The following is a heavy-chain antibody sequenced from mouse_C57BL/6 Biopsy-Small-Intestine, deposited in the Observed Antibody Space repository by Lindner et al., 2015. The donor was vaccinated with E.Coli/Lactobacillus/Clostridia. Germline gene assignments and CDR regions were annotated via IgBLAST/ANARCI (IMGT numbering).Heavy chain of an antibody. CDR3: ARGNDGSFDY. J-gene: IGHJ2*01. V-gene: IGHV5-17*01. CDR2: ISSGSSTI. D-gene: IGHD2-3*01. CDR1: GFTFSDYG. Sequence: VQLQESGGGLVKPGGSLKLSCAASGFTFSDYGTHWVRQAPEKGLEWVAYISSGSSTIYYADTVKGRFTISRDNAKNTLFLQMTSLRSEDTAMYYCARGNDGSFDYWGQGTTLTVSS.